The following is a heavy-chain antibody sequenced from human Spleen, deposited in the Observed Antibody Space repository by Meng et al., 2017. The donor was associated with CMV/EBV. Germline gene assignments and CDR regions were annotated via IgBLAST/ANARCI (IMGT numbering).Heavy chain of an antibody. CDR3: ARVVTYNWFDP. V-gene: IGHV4-30-4*08. D-gene: IGHD5-18*01. CDR1: GGSISSGDYY. CDR2: IYYSGST. J-gene: IGHJ5*02. Sequence: QVQLQGSGPGLVKPSQTRSPTCPVSGGSISSGDYYWSWIRQPPGKGLEWIGYIYYSGSTYYNPSLKCRVTISVDTSKNQFSLKLSSVTAADTAVYYCARVVTYNWFDPWGQGTLVTVSS.